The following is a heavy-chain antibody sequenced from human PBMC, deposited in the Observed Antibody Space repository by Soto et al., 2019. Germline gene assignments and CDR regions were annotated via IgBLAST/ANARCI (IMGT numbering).Heavy chain of an antibody. CDR3: AKPSIVGATVDFDY. CDR2: ISGSGGST. J-gene: IGHJ4*02. D-gene: IGHD1-26*01. V-gene: IGHV3-23*01. CDR1: GFTFSSYA. Sequence: ASVKVSCAASGFTFSSYAMSWVRQAPGKGLEWVSAISGSGGSTYYADSVKGRFTISRDNSKNTLYLQMNSLRAEDTAVYYCAKPSIVGATVDFDYWGQGTLVTVSS.